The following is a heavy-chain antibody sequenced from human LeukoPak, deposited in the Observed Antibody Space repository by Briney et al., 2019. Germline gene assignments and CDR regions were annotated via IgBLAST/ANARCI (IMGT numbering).Heavy chain of an antibody. Sequence: ASVKASCKASGYTFTSYGISWVRQAPGQGLEWMGWISAYNGNTNYAQKLQGRVTMTTDASTSTAYMELRSLRSDDTAVYYCARVRGPYYDFWSGYYWFDPWGQGTLVTVSS. J-gene: IGHJ5*02. CDR1: GYTFTSYG. CDR2: ISAYNGNT. D-gene: IGHD3-3*01. CDR3: ARVRGPYYDFWSGYYWFDP. V-gene: IGHV1-18*01.